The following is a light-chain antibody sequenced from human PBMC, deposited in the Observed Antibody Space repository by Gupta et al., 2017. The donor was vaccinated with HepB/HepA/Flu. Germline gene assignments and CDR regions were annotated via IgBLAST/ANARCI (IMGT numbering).Light chain of an antibody. J-gene: IGLJ2*01. V-gene: IGLV3-21*02. CDR3: QVWDESSEHVV. CDR2: DDD. Sequence: SYVLTHPPSDSIAPGETATISCGGNSIGSTNVHWYQQKPGQAPVLVVYDDDDRTSGIPERISGSKSGITATLTIGRVEAGDEADYYCQVWDESSEHVVFGGGTKLTVL. CDR1: SIGSTN.